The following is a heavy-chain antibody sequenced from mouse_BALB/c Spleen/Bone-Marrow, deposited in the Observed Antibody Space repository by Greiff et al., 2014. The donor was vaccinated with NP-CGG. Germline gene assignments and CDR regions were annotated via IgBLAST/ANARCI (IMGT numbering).Heavy chain of an antibody. V-gene: IGHV14-3*02. CDR1: GFNIKGTY. Sequence: VQLQQSGAELAKPGASVKLSCTASGFNIKGTYMHWVKQRPEQGLEWIGRIDPGNGDTKYDPKFQGKATITAGTSSNTAYSKLNILTTKDTAVYYDTKPSYYYGRSYWYFDVWGAGTTVTVSS. CDR3: TKPSYYYGRSYWYFDV. CDR2: IDPGNGDT. D-gene: IGHD1-1*01. J-gene: IGHJ1*01.